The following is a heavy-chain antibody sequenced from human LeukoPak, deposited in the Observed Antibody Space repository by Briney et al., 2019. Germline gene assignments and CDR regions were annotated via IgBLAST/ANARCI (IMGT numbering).Heavy chain of an antibody. J-gene: IGHJ6*02. V-gene: IGHV4-61*02. Sequence: SETLSLTCTVSGGSISSGSYYWSWIRQPAGKGLEWIGRIYTSGSTNYNPSLKSRVTISVDTSKNQFSLKLSSVTAADTAVYYCARDLSGRRPDKADFDWLLYYYYYGMDVWGQGTTVTVSS. CDR2: IYTSGST. D-gene: IGHD3-9*01. CDR1: GGSISSGSYY. CDR3: ARDLSGRRPDKADFDWLLYYYYYGMDV.